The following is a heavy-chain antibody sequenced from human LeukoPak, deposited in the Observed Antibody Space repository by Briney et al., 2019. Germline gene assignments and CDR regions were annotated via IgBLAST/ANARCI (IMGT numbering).Heavy chain of an antibody. V-gene: IGHV3-13*01. J-gene: IGHJ4*02. CDR2: ISAAGDT. CDR1: GFTFSSYD. Sequence: GGSLRLSCAASGFTFSSYDMHWVRQATGKGLEWVSAISAAGDTYYLDSVKGRFTISRENAKNSLYLQMNGLRAGDTAVYYCVALGDRIYWGQGTLVTVSS. CDR3: VALGDRIY. D-gene: IGHD2-21*02.